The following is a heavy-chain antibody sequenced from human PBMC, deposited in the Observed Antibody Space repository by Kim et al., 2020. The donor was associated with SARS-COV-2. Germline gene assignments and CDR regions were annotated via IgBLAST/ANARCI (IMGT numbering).Heavy chain of an antibody. CDR3: ATIRGDYYYYYMDV. CDR2: MNPNSGNT. CDR1: GYTFTSYD. Sequence: ASVKVSCKASGYTFTSYDINWVRQATGQGLEWMGWMNPNSGNTGYAQKFQGRVTMTRNTSISTAYMELSSLRSEDTAVYYCATIRGDYYYYYMDVWGKGTTVTVSS. J-gene: IGHJ6*03. D-gene: IGHD3-10*01. V-gene: IGHV1-8*01.